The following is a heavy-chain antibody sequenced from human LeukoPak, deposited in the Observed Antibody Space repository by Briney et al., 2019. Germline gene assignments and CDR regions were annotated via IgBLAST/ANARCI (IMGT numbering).Heavy chain of an antibody. CDR1: GYTFTGYA. J-gene: IGHJ4*02. Sequence: APVKVSCKASGYTFTGYAIHWVRQAPGQGLEWMGWINPEKRDTGYAHKFQGRVTMTSDTSISTAYMELSSLRSGDTAVYYCAKKVRGPSHPLDFWGQGTLVTVPS. V-gene: IGHV1-2*02. D-gene: IGHD5-12*01. CDR3: AKKVRGPSHPLDF. CDR2: INPEKRDT.